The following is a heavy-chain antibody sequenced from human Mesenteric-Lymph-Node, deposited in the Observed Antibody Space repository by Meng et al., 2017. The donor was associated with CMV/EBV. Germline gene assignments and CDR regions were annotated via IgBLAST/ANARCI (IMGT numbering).Heavy chain of an antibody. CDR1: GYTFTSYG. J-gene: IGHJ6*02. D-gene: IGHD2-2*01. Sequence: ASVKVSCKASGYTFTSYGISWVRQAPGQGLEWMGWINPNSGGTNYAQKFQGRVTMTRDTSISTAYMELSRLRSDDTAVYYCARDGGAYCSSTSCSSMDVWGQGTTVTVSS. V-gene: IGHV1-2*02. CDR2: INPNSGGT. CDR3: ARDGGAYCSSTSCSSMDV.